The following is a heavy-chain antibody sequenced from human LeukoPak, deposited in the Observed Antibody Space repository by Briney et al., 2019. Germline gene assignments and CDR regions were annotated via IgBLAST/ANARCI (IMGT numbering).Heavy chain of an antibody. V-gene: IGHV4-39*01. CDR3: ARHRASSRGGSGYSQGRFDY. Sequence: SETLSLTCTVSGGSVSNSDYYWGWIRQSPGKGLEWIGSISYSGSTYYNPSLKTRVSISVDTSENQFSLKLSSVTATDTTVYYCARHRASSRGGSGYSQGRFDYWGQGTLVTVSS. CDR2: ISYSGST. D-gene: IGHD3-22*01. CDR1: GGSVSNSDYY. J-gene: IGHJ4*02.